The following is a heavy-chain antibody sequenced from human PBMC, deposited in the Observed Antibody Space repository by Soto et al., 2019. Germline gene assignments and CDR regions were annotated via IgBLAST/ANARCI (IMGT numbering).Heavy chain of an antibody. CDR3: AKGLLAPGRAYGMDV. CDR1: GFTFSSYG. CDR2: ISYDGSNK. J-gene: IGHJ6*02. V-gene: IGHV3-30*18. Sequence: QVQLVESGGGVVQPGRSLRLSCAASGFTFSSYGMHWVRQAPGKGLEWVAVISYDGSNKYYADSVKGRFTISRDNSKNTLYLQMNSLRAEDTAVYYCAKGLLAPGRAYGMDVWGQGTTVTVSS.